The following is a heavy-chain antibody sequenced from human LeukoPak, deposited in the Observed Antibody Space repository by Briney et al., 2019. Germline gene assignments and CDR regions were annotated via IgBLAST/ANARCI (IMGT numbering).Heavy chain of an antibody. Sequence: GGSLRLSCAASDFSVNNNYMNWVRQAPGKGLGWVSLMDTFGGIYYRASVKGRFTISRDISKNTLYLQMNTLSPEDTPIYYCAGGSYYGSGGRPGYFDHWGQGILVTVSS. CDR2: MDTFGGI. V-gene: IGHV3-53*01. CDR1: DFSVNNNY. J-gene: IGHJ4*02. D-gene: IGHD3-10*01. CDR3: AGGSYYGSGGRPGYFDH.